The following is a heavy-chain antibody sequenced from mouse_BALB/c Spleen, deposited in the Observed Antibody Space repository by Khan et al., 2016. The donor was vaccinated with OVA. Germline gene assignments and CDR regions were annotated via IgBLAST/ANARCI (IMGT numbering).Heavy chain of an antibody. V-gene: IGHV9-3-1*01. D-gene: IGHD2-10*01. CDR1: GHTFTKYG. J-gene: IGHJ4*01. Sequence: QIQLVQSGPELKKPGETVKISCKASGHTFTKYGMNWVKQAPGKGLKWMGWINTYTGEPTYADDFNGRFAFSLETSASTAYLQINNLKNEDTATYFCARPPYFSYAMDNWGQGTSVTVSS. CDR3: ARPPYFSYAMDN. CDR2: INTYTGEP.